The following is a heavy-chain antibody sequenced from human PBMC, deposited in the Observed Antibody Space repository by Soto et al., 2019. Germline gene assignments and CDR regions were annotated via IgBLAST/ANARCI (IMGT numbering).Heavy chain of an antibody. D-gene: IGHD3-22*01. CDR1: GFTFSSYS. J-gene: IGHJ4*02. Sequence: EVQLVESGGGLVKPGGSLRLSCAASGFTFSSYSMNWVRQAPGKGLEWVSSISSSSSYIYYADSVKGRFTISRDNAKNPLYLQMNSLRAEDTAVYYCASDSYDSSGYYSIFDYWGQGTLVTVSS. CDR3: ASDSYDSSGYYSIFDY. V-gene: IGHV3-21*01. CDR2: ISSSSSYI.